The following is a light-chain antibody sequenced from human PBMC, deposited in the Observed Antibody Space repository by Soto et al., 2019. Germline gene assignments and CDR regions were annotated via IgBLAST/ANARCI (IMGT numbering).Light chain of an antibody. Sequence: DIQMTQSPSSRSASVGDRVTITCRASQNINNWLAWYQQKPGKAPKLLIYEASNLQSGIPSRFSGSGSGTEFILTISSLQPDDFATYYCQQYNSYSYTFGQGTKVDIK. V-gene: IGKV1-5*03. CDR1: QNINNW. CDR3: QQYNSYSYT. CDR2: EAS. J-gene: IGKJ2*01.